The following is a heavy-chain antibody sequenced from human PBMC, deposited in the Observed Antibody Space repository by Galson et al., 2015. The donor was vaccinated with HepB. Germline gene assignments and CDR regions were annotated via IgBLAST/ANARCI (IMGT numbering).Heavy chain of an antibody. Sequence: SLRLSCAASGFTFSSYSMNWVRQAPGKGLEWVSSISSSSSYIYYADSVKGRFTISRDNAKNSLYLQMNSLRTEDTAVYYCARGSSSWPYYFDYWGQGTLVTVSS. CDR2: ISSSSSYI. D-gene: IGHD6-13*01. CDR3: ARGSSSWPYYFDY. J-gene: IGHJ4*02. CDR1: GFTFSSYS. V-gene: IGHV3-21*01.